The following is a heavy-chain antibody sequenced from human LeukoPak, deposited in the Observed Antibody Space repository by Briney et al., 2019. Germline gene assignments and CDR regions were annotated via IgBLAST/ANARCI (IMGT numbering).Heavy chain of an antibody. CDR2: SNHIGRA. Sequence: PSETLSLTCAINGGYFTGYYWTWIRQPPGKGLDWIGESNHIGRAAYNPSLKSRVSISVDSSKNQFSLKLHSVTAADTARYYCARRDPNYVWGSYRFWGQGALVIVSS. D-gene: IGHD3-16*02. CDR3: ARRDPNYVWGSYRF. V-gene: IGHV4-34*01. J-gene: IGHJ4*02. CDR1: GGYFTGYY.